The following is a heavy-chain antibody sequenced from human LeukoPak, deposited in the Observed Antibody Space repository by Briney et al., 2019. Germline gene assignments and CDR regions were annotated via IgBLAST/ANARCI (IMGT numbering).Heavy chain of an antibody. V-gene: IGHV3-30-3*01. CDR2: ISYDGSNK. D-gene: IGHD4-17*01. J-gene: IGHJ4*02. Sequence: GGSLRLSCAASGFTFSSYAMHWVRQAPGKGLEWVAVISYDGSNKYYADSVKGRFTISRDNSKNTLYLQMNSLRAEDTAVYYCASDGSSTVHWGQGTLVTVSS. CDR1: GFTFSSYA. CDR3: ASDGSSTVH.